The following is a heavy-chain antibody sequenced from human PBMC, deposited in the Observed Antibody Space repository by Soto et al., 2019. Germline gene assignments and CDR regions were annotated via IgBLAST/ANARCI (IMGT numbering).Heavy chain of an antibody. CDR2: IYYSGST. CDR1: GGSISSGGYY. J-gene: IGHJ4*02. D-gene: IGHD3-3*01. V-gene: IGHV4-31*03. CDR3: ARAPCTIFGVVIISHFDY. Sequence: SETLSLTCTVSGGSISSGGYYWIWIRQHPGKGLEWIGYIYYSGSTYYNPSLKSRVTISVDTSKNQFSLKLSSVTAADTAVYYCARAPCTIFGVVIISHFDYWGQGTLVTVSS.